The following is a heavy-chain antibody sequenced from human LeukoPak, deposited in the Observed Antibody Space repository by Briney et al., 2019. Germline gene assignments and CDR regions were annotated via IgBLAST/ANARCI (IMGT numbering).Heavy chain of an antibody. J-gene: IGHJ4*02. Sequence: GGSLRLSCAASGFTVSSYYMNWVRQAPGKGLEWVSVIYSGSSTYYADSVKGRFTISRDNSKNTLYLQMNSLRAEDTAVYYCAKSDTNIAVAGTLGYWGQGTLVTVSS. CDR2: IYSGSST. CDR3: AKSDTNIAVAGTLGY. V-gene: IGHV3-53*01. D-gene: IGHD6-19*01. CDR1: GFTVSSYY.